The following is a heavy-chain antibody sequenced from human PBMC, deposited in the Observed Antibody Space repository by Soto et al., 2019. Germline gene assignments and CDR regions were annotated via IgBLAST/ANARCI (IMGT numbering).Heavy chain of an antibody. J-gene: IGHJ5*02. Sequence: QVQLQQWGAGLLKPSETLSLTCAVYGGSFSGYYWSWIRQPPGKGLAWIGEINHSGSTNYNPSLKSRVTISVDTSKNQFSLKLSSVTAADTAVYYCARGRGDIVVVPAATPRFDPWGQGTLVTVSS. CDR2: INHSGST. CDR3: ARGRGDIVVVPAATPRFDP. D-gene: IGHD2-2*01. CDR1: GGSFSGYY. V-gene: IGHV4-34*01.